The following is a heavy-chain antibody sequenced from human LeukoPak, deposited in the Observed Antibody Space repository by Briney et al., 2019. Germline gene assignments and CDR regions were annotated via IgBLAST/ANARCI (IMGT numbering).Heavy chain of an antibody. Sequence: GRSLRLSCAASGFTFSSYGMHWVRQAPGKGLERVAVISYDGSNKYYADSVKGRFTISRDNAKNSLYLQMNSLRTEDTAVYYCARMSSVRGALEGYWGQGTLVTVSS. D-gene: IGHD3-10*01. J-gene: IGHJ4*02. CDR2: ISYDGSNK. CDR3: ARMSSVRGALEGY. CDR1: GFTFSSYG. V-gene: IGHV3-30*03.